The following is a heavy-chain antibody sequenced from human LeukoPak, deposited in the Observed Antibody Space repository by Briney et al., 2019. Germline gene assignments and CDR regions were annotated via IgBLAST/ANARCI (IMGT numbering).Heavy chain of an antibody. J-gene: IGHJ4*02. CDR1: GFTFSSYE. V-gene: IGHV3-21*05. CDR3: AREASYSSSWATFDN. CDR2: ISSSSSYI. Sequence: PGGSLRLSCAASGFTFSSYEMNWVRQAPGKGLEWVSYISSSSSYIYYADSVKGRFTISRDNAKNSLFLQMNSLTVEDTAVYYCAREASYSSSWATFDNWGQGTLVTV. D-gene: IGHD6-13*01.